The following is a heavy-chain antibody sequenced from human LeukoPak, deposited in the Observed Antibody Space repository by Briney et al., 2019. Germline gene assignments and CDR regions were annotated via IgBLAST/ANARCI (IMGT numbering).Heavy chain of an antibody. CDR1: GGSISSGDYY. CDR3: ARGRRNVLRWFGELI. Sequence: SQTLSLTCTVSGGSISSGDYYWSWIRQPPGKGLEWIGYIYYSGSTYYNPSLKSRVTISVDTSKNQFSLKLSSVTAADTAVYYCARGRRNVLRWFGELIWGQGTLVTVSS. V-gene: IGHV4-30-4*08. CDR2: IYYSGST. J-gene: IGHJ4*02. D-gene: IGHD3-10*01.